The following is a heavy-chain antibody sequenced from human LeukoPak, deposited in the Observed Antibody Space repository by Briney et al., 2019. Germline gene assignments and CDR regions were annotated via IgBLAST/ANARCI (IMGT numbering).Heavy chain of an antibody. V-gene: IGHV4-59*01. D-gene: IGHD3-16*01. J-gene: IGHJ4*02. Sequence: PSETLSLTCTVSGGSISSYYWSWIRQPPGKGLEWIGYIYYSGSTNYNPSLKSRVTISVDTSKNQFSLKLSSVTAADTAVYYCASLFGGVTTSDYWGQGTLVTVSS. CDR2: IYYSGST. CDR1: GGSISSYY. CDR3: ASLFGGVTTSDY.